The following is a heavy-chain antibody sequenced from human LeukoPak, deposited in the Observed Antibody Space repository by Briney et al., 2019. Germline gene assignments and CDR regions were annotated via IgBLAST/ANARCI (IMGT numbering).Heavy chain of an antibody. Sequence: ASVKVSCKASGYTFTDYYMHWVRQAPGQGLEWMGWINPNSGGTNYAQKFQGRVTMTRDTSISTAYMELSRLRSDDTAVYYCARDRPMVRGSSWYMDVWGKGTTVTISS. V-gene: IGHV1-2*02. CDR2: INPNSGGT. CDR1: GYTFTDYY. D-gene: IGHD6-13*01. CDR3: ARDRPMVRGSSWYMDV. J-gene: IGHJ6*03.